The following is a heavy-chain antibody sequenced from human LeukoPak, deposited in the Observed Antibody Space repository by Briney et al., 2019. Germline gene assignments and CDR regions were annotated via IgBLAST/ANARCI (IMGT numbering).Heavy chain of an antibody. D-gene: IGHD3-10*01. Sequence: GGSLGLSCAASGFTFSDYYMSWIRQAPGKGLEWVSYISSSGSTIYYADSVKGRFTISRDNAKNSLYLQMNSLRAEDTAVYCCARRATMVRGIPAFDYWGQGTLVTVSS. J-gene: IGHJ4*02. CDR1: GFTFSDYY. V-gene: IGHV3-11*01. CDR3: ARRATMVRGIPAFDY. CDR2: ISSSGSTI.